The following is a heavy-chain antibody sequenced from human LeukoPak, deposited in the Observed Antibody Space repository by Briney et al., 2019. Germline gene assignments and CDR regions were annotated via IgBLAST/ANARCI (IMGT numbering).Heavy chain of an antibody. J-gene: IGHJ4*02. CDR3: ARLAADY. V-gene: IGHV3-30*02. Sequence: GGSLRLSCAASGFTFSSYGMHWVRQAPGKGLEWVAFIRYDGSNKYYADSVKGRFTISRDNAKNSLYLQMNSLRAEDTAVYYCARLAADYWGQGTLVTVSS. CDR1: GFTFSSYG. CDR2: IRYDGSNK. D-gene: IGHD2-21*01.